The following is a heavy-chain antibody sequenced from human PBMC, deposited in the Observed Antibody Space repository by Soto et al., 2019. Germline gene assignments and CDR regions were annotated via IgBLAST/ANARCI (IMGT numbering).Heavy chain of an antibody. Sequence: QVQLVESGGGLVKPGGSLRLSCATSGFTFSDYYMSWIRQAPGKGLEWVSYISSSGTTIYYADSVKGGFTISRDNGENSLYLQVNSLRGEDTAMYYCARGKFGGVPFDYWGQGTLVTVSS. CDR3: ARGKFGGVPFDY. D-gene: IGHD3-16*01. CDR2: ISSSGTTI. CDR1: GFTFSDYY. V-gene: IGHV3-11*01. J-gene: IGHJ4*02.